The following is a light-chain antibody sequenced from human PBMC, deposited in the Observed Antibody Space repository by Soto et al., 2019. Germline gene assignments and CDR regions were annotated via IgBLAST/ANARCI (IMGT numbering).Light chain of an antibody. Sequence: QSALTQPASVSGSPGQSITISCTGTSSDVGSYNLVSWYQQHPGKAPKLMIYEGSKRPSGVSNRFSGSKSGNTASLTISGLQAEDEADYYCCSYAGSSPFHVFGAGTKLTVL. CDR1: SSDVGSYNL. V-gene: IGLV2-23*03. J-gene: IGLJ1*01. CDR3: CSYAGSSPFHV. CDR2: EGS.